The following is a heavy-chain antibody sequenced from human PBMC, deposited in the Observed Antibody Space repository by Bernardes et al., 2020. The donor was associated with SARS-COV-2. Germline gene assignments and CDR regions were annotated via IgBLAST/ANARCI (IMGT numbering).Heavy chain of an antibody. CDR1: GFTFSSYA. V-gene: IGHV3-23*01. CDR3: ATERHLDTAMVGTYDY. D-gene: IGHD5-18*01. CDR2: ISGSGGST. Sequence: GGSLRLSCAASGFTFSSYAMSWVRQAPGKGLEWVSAISGSGGSTYYADSVKGRFTISRDNSKNTLYLQMNSLRAEDTAVYYCATERHLDTAMVGTYDYWGQGTLVTVSS. J-gene: IGHJ4*02.